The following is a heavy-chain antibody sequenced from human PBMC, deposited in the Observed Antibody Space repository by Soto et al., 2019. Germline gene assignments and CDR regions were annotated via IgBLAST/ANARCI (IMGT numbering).Heavy chain of an antibody. CDR2: MIHSGGT. V-gene: IGHV4-34*12. D-gene: IGHD1-1*01. J-gene: IGHJ3*02. CDR1: GGFVSSGSYY. CDR3: ARVERGTATTVVDAFDI. Sequence: QVQLQPWGAGLLKPSETLSLTCAVYGGFVSSGSYYWSWIRQPPGNGLEWIGEMIHSGGTHFNPSLKSLVTISVDTSQNQFSLKMSAVTAADTALYYCARVERGTATTVVDAFDIWGPGAMVTVSS.